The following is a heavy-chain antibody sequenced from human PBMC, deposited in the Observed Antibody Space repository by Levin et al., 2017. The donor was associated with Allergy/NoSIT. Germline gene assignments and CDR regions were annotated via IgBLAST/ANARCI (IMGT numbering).Heavy chain of an antibody. V-gene: IGHV1-18*01. CDR3: ARGDMGIAAAPPDY. CDR1: GYTFTSYG. Sequence: GESLKISCKASGYTFTSYGISWVRQAPGQGLEWMGWISAYNGNTNYAQKLQGRVTMTTDTSTSTAYMELRSLRSDDTAVYYCARGDMGIAAAPPDYWGQGTLVTVSS. D-gene: IGHD6-13*01. CDR2: ISAYNGNT. J-gene: IGHJ4*02.